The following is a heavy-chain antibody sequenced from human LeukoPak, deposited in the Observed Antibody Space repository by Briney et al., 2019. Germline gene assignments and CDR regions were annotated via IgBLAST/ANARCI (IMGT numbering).Heavy chain of an antibody. CDR1: GGSISSGSYY. D-gene: IGHD3-9*01. J-gene: IGHJ6*03. Sequence: SETLSLTCTVSGGSISSGSYYWSWIRQPAGKGLEWIGRIYTSGSTNYNPSLKSRVTISVDTSKNQFSLKLSSVTAADTAVYYCARERKRDFDWLPGGYYYMDVWGKGTTVTISS. V-gene: IGHV4-61*02. CDR3: ARERKRDFDWLPGGYYYMDV. CDR2: IYTSGST.